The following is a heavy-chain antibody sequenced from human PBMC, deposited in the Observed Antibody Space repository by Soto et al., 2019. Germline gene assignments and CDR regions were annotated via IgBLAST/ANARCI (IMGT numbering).Heavy chain of an antibody. CDR2: ISWNSNII. D-gene: IGHD2-15*01. J-gene: IGHJ4*02. CDR1: GFTFSSYA. V-gene: IGHV3-9*01. Sequence: PGGSLRLSCAASGFTFSSYAMHWVRRVPGKGLEWVSSISWNSNIIGYADSVKGRFTISRDNAKNSLYLQMNSLRPEDTALYYCAKGGPDGFCSGGRCYFDYWGQGTLVTV. CDR3: AKGGPDGFCSGGRCYFDY.